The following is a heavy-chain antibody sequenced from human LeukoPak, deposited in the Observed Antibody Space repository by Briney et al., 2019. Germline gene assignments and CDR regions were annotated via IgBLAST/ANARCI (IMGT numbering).Heavy chain of an antibody. D-gene: IGHD2-2*01. J-gene: IGHJ5*02. CDR3: ARRVYCSSTTCSSFDP. CDR1: GYSFTSYW. V-gene: IGHV5-51*01. CDR2: IYPGDSDT. Sequence: GESLQISCKGSGYSFTSYWIGWVRQMPGKGLEWMGIIYPGDSDTRYSPSFQGQVTISADKSISTAYLQWSSLKASDTAMYYCARRVYCSSTTCSSFDPWGQGTLVTVSS.